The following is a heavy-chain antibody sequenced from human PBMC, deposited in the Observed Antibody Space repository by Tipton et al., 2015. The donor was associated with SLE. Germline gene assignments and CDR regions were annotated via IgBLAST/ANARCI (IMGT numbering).Heavy chain of an antibody. CDR2: IYTGGFT. D-gene: IGHD6-19*01. CDR3: ARQFAGWSYNWLDP. V-gene: IGHV4-61*02. J-gene: IGHJ5*02. Sequence: TLSLTCTVSGASVTSHNYYWNWVRQPAGKGLEWIGRIYTGGFTYYNPSLESRVTISVDTSKNQFSLKLSSVTAADTAVYYCARQFAGWSYNWLDPWGQGTLVTVSS. CDR1: GASVTSHNYY.